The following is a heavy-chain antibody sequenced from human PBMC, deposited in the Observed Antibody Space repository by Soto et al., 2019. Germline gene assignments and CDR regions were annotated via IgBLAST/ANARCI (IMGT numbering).Heavy chain of an antibody. J-gene: IGHJ4*02. D-gene: IGHD2-21*02. V-gene: IGHV3-23*01. CDR1: GFTFSDYT. CDR2: ITGSGDYT. CDR3: AKADRGDRHYYDS. Sequence: EVQLLESGGGLVEPGGSLRLSCAASGFTFSDYTMSWVRQAPGKGLERVSGITGSGDYTYYADSVRGRVTISRDNSKNTLYLQMNSLRAEDAAVYYCAKADRGDRHYYDSWGQGTLVTVSS.